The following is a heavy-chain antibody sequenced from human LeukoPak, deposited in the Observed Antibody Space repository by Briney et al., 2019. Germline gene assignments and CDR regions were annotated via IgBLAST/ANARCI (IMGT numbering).Heavy chain of an antibody. CDR2: IDYSGNT. CDR3: ARERLYQLRPWYFDL. Sequence: PSETLSLTCTVSGDSIINYYWTWIRQPPGKGLEWIGCIDYSGNTNYNPSLKSRVTMSVDTSKNQFSLRLSSVTAADTAVYYCARERLYQLRPWYFDLWGRGTLVTVSS. D-gene: IGHD2-2*01. J-gene: IGHJ2*01. V-gene: IGHV4-59*01. CDR1: GDSIINYY.